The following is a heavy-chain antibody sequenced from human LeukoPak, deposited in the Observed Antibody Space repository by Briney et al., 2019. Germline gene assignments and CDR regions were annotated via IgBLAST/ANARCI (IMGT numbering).Heavy chain of an antibody. J-gene: IGHJ3*02. Sequence: SSETLSLTCTVSGGSISSGGYYWSWIRQHPGKGLEWIGYIYYSGSTYYNPSLKSRVTISVDTSKSQFSLKLSSVTAADTAVYYCARDKAQSYDSSEESAFDIWGQGTMVTVSS. CDR2: IYYSGST. CDR3: ARDKAQSYDSSEESAFDI. CDR1: GGSISSGGYY. D-gene: IGHD3-22*01. V-gene: IGHV4-31*03.